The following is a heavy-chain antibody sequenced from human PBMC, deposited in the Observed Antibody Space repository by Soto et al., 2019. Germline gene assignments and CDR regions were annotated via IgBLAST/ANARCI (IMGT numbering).Heavy chain of an antibody. CDR2: IEWNSATV. Sequence: GGSLRLSCEASEFSFDEFAMHWARQTTGKGLEWVAGIEWNSATVAYGDSVKGRFIISRDNAKNSLYLQMNSLGAEDTALYYCAKDLTLFSKVEDTPAFDHWGQGTQVTVSS. V-gene: IGHV3-9*01. J-gene: IGHJ4*02. D-gene: IGHD2-2*01. CDR1: EFSFDEFA. CDR3: AKDLTLFSKVEDTPAFDH.